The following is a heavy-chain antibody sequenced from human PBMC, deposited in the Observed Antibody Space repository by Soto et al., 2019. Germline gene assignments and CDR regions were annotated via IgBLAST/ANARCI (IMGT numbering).Heavy chain of an antibody. J-gene: IGHJ4*02. CDR1: GYTFTSYG. V-gene: IGHV1-18*01. CDR3: ARDDRTTVTTPHYFDY. D-gene: IGHD4-17*01. Sequence: ASVKVSCKASGYTFTSYGISWVRQAPGQGLEWMGWISAYNGNTNYAQKLQGRVTMTTDTSTSTAYMELRSLRSDDTAVYYCARDDRTTVTTPHYFDYWGQGTLVTVSS. CDR2: ISAYNGNT.